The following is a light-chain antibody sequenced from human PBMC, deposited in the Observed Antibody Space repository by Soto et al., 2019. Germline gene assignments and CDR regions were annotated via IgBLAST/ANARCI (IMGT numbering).Light chain of an antibody. V-gene: IGKV3-20*01. CDR2: GPS. CDR3: HQYATSPQT. Sequence: EIVLTQSPVTLSLSPGDRATLSCRAGQTVPRNYLAWYQQRPGQTPRLLIYGPSSRATGIPDRFSGSGSGTDFTLTINRLEPEDFAVYYCHQYATSPQTFGQGTKVEIK. CDR1: QTVPRNY. J-gene: IGKJ1*01.